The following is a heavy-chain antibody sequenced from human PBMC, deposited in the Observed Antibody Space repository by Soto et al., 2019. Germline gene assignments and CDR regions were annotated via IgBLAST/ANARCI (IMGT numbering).Heavy chain of an antibody. V-gene: IGHV4-30-4*08. CDR1: GDSITSSKHY. CDR2: IYLSGFT. J-gene: IGHJ5*01. Sequence: SETLSLTCTVSGDSITSSKHYWSWIRQHPGKGLEWIGYIYLSGFTYSTPSLKSRVNMSLDTSKNQFSLKLSSVTAADTAVYYCARGLLYDFWSGYISYLDS. CDR3: ARGLLYDFWSGYISYLDS. D-gene: IGHD3-3*01.